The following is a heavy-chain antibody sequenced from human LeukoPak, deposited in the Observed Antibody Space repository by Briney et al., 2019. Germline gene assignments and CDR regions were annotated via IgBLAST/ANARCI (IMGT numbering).Heavy chain of an antibody. CDR3: AREGPGRGVIGNIDY. J-gene: IGHJ4*02. CDR2: IYYSGST. V-gene: IGHV4-31*03. D-gene: IGHD3-10*01. Sequence: PSETLSLTCTVSGVSISSGGYYWRWIRQHPGRGLEWIVYIYYSGSTYYNPSLKSRVTILVDTSKNQFSLKLTSVTAADTAVYYCAREGPGRGVIGNIDYWGQGTLVTVSS. CDR1: GVSISSGGYY.